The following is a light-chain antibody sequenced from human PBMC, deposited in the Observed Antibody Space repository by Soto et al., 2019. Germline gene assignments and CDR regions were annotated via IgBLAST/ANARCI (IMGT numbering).Light chain of an antibody. V-gene: IGKV3-15*01. CDR2: GAS. J-gene: IGKJ1*01. Sequence: EIVMTQSPATLPVSPGERATLSCRASHSVSSNLAWYQQKPGQAPRLLIYGASTRATGIPARFSGSGSGTEFTLTISSLQSEDFAVYYCQQYNNWPRTFGQGTRVEIK. CDR1: HSVSSN. CDR3: QQYNNWPRT.